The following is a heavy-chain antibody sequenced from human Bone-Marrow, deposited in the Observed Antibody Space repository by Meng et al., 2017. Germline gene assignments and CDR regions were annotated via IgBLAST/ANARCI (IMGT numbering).Heavy chain of an antibody. D-gene: IGHD2-15*01. CDR2: INPSGGST. CDR1: GYTFTSYY. Sequence: ASVKVSCKASGYTFTSYYMHWVRQAPGQGLEWMGIINPSGGSTSYAQKFQGRVTMTRDTSTSTVYMELSSLISEDTAVYYCARDGPTLDIVVVVARYNSGNYYGMDVWGQGTTVTVSS. J-gene: IGHJ6*02. CDR3: ARDGPTLDIVVVVARYNSGNYYGMDV. V-gene: IGHV1-46*01.